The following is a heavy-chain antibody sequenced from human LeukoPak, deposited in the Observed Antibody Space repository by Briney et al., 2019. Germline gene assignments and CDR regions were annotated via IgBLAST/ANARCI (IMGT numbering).Heavy chain of an antibody. D-gene: IGHD3-9*01. CDR2: INPSGGST. CDR3: ARALKGVPGTGFYFDF. Sequence: ASVKVSCKASGYTFTSYYMHWVRQAPGQGLEWMGIINPSGGSTSYAQKFQGRVTMTRDTSTSTVYMELSSLRSEDTAVYYCARALKGVPGTGFYFDFWGQGTLVTVSS. V-gene: IGHV1-46*01. CDR1: GYTFTSYY. J-gene: IGHJ4*02.